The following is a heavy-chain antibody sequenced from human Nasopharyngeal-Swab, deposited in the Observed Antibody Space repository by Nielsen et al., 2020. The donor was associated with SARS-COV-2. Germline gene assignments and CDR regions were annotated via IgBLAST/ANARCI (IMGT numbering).Heavy chain of an antibody. V-gene: IGHV3-11*04. CDR1: GFTFSDYY. Sequence: GESLKISCAASGFTFSDYYMSWIRQAPGKVLEWVSYISSSGSTIYYADSVKGRFTISRDNAKNSLYLQMNSLRAEDTAVYYCARVDQGGYCSSTSCYAFDIWGQGTMVTVSS. CDR3: ARVDQGGYCSSTSCYAFDI. J-gene: IGHJ3*02. D-gene: IGHD2-2*01. CDR2: ISSSGSTI.